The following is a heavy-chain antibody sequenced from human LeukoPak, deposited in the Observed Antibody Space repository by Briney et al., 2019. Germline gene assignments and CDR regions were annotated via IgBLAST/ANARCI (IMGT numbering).Heavy chain of an antibody. Sequence: SETLSLTCAVYGGSFSGYYWSWIRQPPGKGLEWIGEINHSGSTNYNPSLKSRVTISVDTSKNQFSLKLSSVTAADTAVYYCARGRGYSRTYFDYWGQGTLATVSS. V-gene: IGHV4-34*01. CDR2: INHSGST. J-gene: IGHJ4*02. D-gene: IGHD6-13*01. CDR3: ARGRGYSRTYFDY. CDR1: GGSFSGYY.